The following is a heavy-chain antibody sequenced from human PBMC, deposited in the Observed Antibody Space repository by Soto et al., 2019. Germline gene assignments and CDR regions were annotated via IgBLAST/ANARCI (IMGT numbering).Heavy chain of an antibody. CDR1: GGSISSSNW. CDR3: AREPITIFGVVIIRWFDP. J-gene: IGHJ5*02. CDR2: IYHSGST. V-gene: IGHV4-4*02. Sequence: SETLSLTCAVSGGSISSSNWWSWVRQPPGKGLEWIGEIYHSGSTNYNPSLKSRVTISVDKSKNQFSLKLSAVTAADTAVYYCAREPITIFGVVIIRWFDPWGQGTLVTVSS. D-gene: IGHD3-3*01.